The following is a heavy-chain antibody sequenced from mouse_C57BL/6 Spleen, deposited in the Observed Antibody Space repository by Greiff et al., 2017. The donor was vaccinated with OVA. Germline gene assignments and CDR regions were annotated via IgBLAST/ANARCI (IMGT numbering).Heavy chain of an antibody. Sequence: QVQLKQPGAELVMPGASVKLSCKASGYTFTSYWMHWVKQRPGQGLEWIGEIDPSDSYTNYNQKFKGKSTLTVDKSSSTAYMQLSSLTSEDSAVYYCARSSYGNSWNFDVWGTGTTVTVSS. V-gene: IGHV1-69*01. D-gene: IGHD2-1*01. CDR1: GYTFTSYW. J-gene: IGHJ1*03. CDR3: ARSSYGNSWNFDV. CDR2: IDPSDSYT.